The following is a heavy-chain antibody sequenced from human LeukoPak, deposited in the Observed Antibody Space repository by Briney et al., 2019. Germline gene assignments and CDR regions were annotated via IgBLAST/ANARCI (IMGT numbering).Heavy chain of an antibody. D-gene: IGHD6-13*01. CDR2: IYTSGST. V-gene: IGHV4-4*07. Sequence: SETLSLTCTVSGGSISSYYWSWIRQPAGKGLEWIGRIYTSGSTNYNPSLKSRVTMSVDTSKNQFSLKLSSVTAADTAVYYCARDRGRIAAAGTPQDYMDVWGKGTTVTIS. CDR3: ARDRGRIAAAGTPQDYMDV. J-gene: IGHJ6*03. CDR1: GGSISSYY.